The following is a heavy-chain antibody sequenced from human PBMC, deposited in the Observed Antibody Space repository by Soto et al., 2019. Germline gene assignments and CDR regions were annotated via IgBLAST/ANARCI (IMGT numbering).Heavy chain of an antibody. CDR3: AKGANDCSGGSCYIDYLDV. J-gene: IGHJ6*03. CDR2: ISWNSGSI. CDR1: GVTFYNYA. D-gene: IGHD2-15*01. V-gene: IGHV3-9*01. Sequence: AGSMKLASAASGVTFYNYAMDGVRQAQGKGLEWVSGISWNSGSIGYADSVKCRFNISRDNAKNSLYLQMNSLRAEDTALYYCAKGANDCSGGSCYIDYLDVWGKGHTVTVSS.